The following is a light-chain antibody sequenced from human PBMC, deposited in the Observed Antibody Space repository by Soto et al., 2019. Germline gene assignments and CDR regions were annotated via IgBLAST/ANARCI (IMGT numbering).Light chain of an antibody. CDR1: QSVSSY. V-gene: IGKV3-20*01. CDR3: QQYGSSPWT. J-gene: IGKJ1*01. CDR2: GAS. Sequence: ESMITQSPSTLSVSPEKRATLTCRASQSVSSYLAWYQQKPGQAPRLLIYGASSRATGIPDRFSGSGSGTDFTLTISRLEPEDFAVYYCQQYGSSPWTFGQGTNVDIK.